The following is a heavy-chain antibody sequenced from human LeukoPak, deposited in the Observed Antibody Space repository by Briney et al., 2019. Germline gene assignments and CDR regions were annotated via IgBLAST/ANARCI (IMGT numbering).Heavy chain of an antibody. CDR3: AREGCSGGSCYDIDY. J-gene: IGHJ4*02. D-gene: IGHD2-15*01. Sequence: GGSLRLSCAASGFTFSSYWMSWVRQAPGKGLEWVANIKQDGSEKYYVDSVKGRFTISRDNAKNALYLQMNSLRAEDTAVYYCAREGCSGGSCYDIDYWGQGTLVTVSS. V-gene: IGHV3-7*01. CDR2: IKQDGSEK. CDR1: GFTFSSYW.